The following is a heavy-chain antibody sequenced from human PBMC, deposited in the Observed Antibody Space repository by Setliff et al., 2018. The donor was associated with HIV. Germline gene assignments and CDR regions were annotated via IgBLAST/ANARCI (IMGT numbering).Heavy chain of an antibody. CDR3: ARERGIQLSGCAFDI. J-gene: IGHJ3*02. Sequence: PSETLSLTCSVSGASISGYYWSWIRQPPGKGLEWIGEINHSGRINCNPSLKSRVTISADTSKNQFSLKLSSVTAADTAVYYCARERGIQLSGCAFDIWGQGTMVTVSS. CDR2: INHSGRI. V-gene: IGHV4-34*01. CDR1: GASISGYY. D-gene: IGHD5-18*01.